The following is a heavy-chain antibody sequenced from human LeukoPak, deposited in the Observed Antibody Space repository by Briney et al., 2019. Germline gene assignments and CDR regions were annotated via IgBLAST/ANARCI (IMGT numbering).Heavy chain of an antibody. J-gene: IGHJ4*02. D-gene: IGHD2-2*01. V-gene: IGHV3-48*01. CDR3: TTTRLSTHLLGYCSSTSCSDFDY. Sequence: GGSLTLSCAASGFIFGRDSMNWVRQAPGRGLEWISYISRDSDIRYYADSVRGRFHISRDNARNSLYLQMNSLRADDTAMYYCTTTRLSTHLLGYCSSTSCSDFDYWGQGTLVTVSS. CDR1: GFIFGRDS. CDR2: ISRDSDIR.